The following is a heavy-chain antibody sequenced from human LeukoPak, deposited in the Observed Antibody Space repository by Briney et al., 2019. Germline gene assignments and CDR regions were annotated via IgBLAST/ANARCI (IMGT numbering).Heavy chain of an antibody. V-gene: IGHV3-48*03. D-gene: IGHD4-17*01. CDR2: ISGNGGAI. J-gene: IGHJ4*02. CDR3: AREQTYGDYFDY. Sequence: GGSLRLSCVVSGFTFRTYEMNWVRQAPGKGLEWVSYISGNGGAISYEDSVKGRFTISRDNAKNSLYLQMNSLRAEDTAIYYCAREQTYGDYFDYWGRGSLVTVSS. CDR1: GFTFRTYE.